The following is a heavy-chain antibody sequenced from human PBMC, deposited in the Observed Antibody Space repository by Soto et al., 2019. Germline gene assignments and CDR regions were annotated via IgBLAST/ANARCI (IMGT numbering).Heavy chain of an antibody. D-gene: IGHD5-12*01. CDR3: ASLEWESSGYADY. CDR1: GFTFGSNW. V-gene: IGHV3-7*03. J-gene: IGHJ4*02. CDR2: IKRDGSEK. Sequence: EVQLVESGGGLVQPGGSLRLSCAASGFTFGSNWMGWVRQAPGKGLEWVANIKRDGSEKYYVDSVKGRFTISRDNAKNTLYLQMNSLRADDTAVYYCASLEWESSGYADYWGQGTQVTVSS.